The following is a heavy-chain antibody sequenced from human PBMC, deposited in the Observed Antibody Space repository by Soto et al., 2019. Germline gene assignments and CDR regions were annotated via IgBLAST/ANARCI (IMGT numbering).Heavy chain of an antibody. D-gene: IGHD1-1*01. CDR2: IIPFFKGI. Sequence: ASVKVSCKASGGSFSSHAISWLRQAPGQGLEWMGGIIPFFKGISYAQKFQGRVTITADDSTSTAYMDLYSLRSDDTAEYYCAKAGTHSYFDCWGQGTLVTVSS. CDR3: AKAGTHSYFDC. V-gene: IGHV1-69*13. J-gene: IGHJ4*02. CDR1: GGSFSSHA.